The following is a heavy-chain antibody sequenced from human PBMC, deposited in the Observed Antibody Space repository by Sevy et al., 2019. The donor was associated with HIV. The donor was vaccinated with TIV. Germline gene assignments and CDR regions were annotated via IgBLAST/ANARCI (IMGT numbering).Heavy chain of an antibody. CDR1: GFTFSSYA. CDR3: AKGIGYSGYETDY. V-gene: IGHV3-23*01. CDR2: ISGSGISK. J-gene: IGHJ4*02. D-gene: IGHD5-12*01. Sequence: GGSLRLSCAASGFTFSSYAMSWVRQAPGKGLEWVSAISGSGISKYYADSLKGRFTISRDNSKNTLYRQMNNLRAEDTAVFYCAKGIGYSGYETDYWGQGTLVTVS.